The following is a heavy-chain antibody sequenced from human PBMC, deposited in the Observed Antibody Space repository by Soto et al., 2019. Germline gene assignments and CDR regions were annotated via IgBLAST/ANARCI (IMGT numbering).Heavy chain of an antibody. V-gene: IGHV3-53*01. D-gene: IGHD3-10*01. CDR1: GFTVTSNY. Sequence: PGGSLRLSCAASGFTVTSNYMSWVRQAPGKELEWVSITYGGGSTYYADSVKGRFTISRDNSKNTLYIQMNNLRAEDTAVYYCARGFNYGYIDYWGQGTLVTVSS. CDR2: TYGGGST. J-gene: IGHJ4*02. CDR3: ARGFNYGYIDY.